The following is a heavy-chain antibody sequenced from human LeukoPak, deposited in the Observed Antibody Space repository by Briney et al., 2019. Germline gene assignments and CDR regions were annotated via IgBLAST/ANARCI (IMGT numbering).Heavy chain of an antibody. V-gene: IGHV1-2*02. J-gene: IGHJ4*02. CDR2: INPNSGGT. Sequence: ASVKVSCKASGYTFTGYYMHWVRQAPGQGLEWMGWINPNSGGTNYAQKFQGRVTMTRDTSISTAYMELSRLRSDDTAVYYCARDMEEQQPGIDYWGQGTLVTVSS. CDR1: GYTFTGYY. CDR3: ARDMEEQQPGIDY. D-gene: IGHD6-13*01.